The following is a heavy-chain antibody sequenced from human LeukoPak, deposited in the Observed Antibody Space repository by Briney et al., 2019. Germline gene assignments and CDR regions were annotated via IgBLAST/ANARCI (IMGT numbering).Heavy chain of an antibody. J-gene: IGHJ4*02. D-gene: IGHD1-26*01. Sequence: GASVKVSCKTSGYTFTSYAVSWVRLAPGQGLEWMGWTNPYNGNTNSEQNFQGRLTMTTDTSTRTAYMELRSLRSDDTALYYCARDVGDIVGASDYWGQGTLVTVSS. V-gene: IGHV1-18*01. CDR2: TNPYNGNT. CDR3: ARDVGDIVGASDY. CDR1: GYTFTSYA.